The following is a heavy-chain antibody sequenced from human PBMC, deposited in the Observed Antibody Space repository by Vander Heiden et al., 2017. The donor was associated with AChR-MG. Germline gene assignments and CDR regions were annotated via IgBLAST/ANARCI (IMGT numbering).Heavy chain of an antibody. CDR2: ISGSGGST. J-gene: IGHJ4*02. V-gene: IGHV3-23*01. CDR1: GFTLSSYA. CDR3: AKDQGRWLQDFDY. Sequence: EVQLLESGGGLVQPGGSLRLSCAAPGFTLSSYAMSWVRQAPGKGLEWVSAISGSGGSTYYADSVKGRFTISRDNSKNTLYLQMNSLRAEDTAVYYCAKDQGRWLQDFDYWGQGTLVTVSS. D-gene: IGHD5-12*01.